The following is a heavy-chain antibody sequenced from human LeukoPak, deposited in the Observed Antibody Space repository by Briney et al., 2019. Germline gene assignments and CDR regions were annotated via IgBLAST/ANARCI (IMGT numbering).Heavy chain of an antibody. CDR1: GGSISSSSYY. J-gene: IGHJ4*02. V-gene: IGHV4-39*01. D-gene: IGHD2-2*01. CDR2: IYYSGSI. CDR3: ARQLGYCSSTSCYADKVDY. Sequence: SETLSLTCTVSGGSISSSSYYWGWIRQPPGKGLERIGSIYYSGSICYNPSLKSRVTISVDTSKNQFSLKLSSVTAADTAVYYCARQLGYCSSTSCYADKVDYWGQGTLVTVSS.